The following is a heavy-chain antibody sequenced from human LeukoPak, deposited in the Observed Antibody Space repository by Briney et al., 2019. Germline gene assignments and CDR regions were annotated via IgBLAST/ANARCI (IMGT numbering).Heavy chain of an antibody. CDR1: GFTFSSYG. D-gene: IGHD6-19*01. Sequence: GGSLRLSCAASGFTFSSYGMHWVRQAPGKGLEWVAVISYDGSNKYYADSVKGRFTISRDNSKNTLYLQMNSLRAEDTAVYYCARAGSGTGLGHWGQGTLVTVSS. V-gene: IGHV3-30*03. J-gene: IGHJ4*02. CDR2: ISYDGSNK. CDR3: ARAGSGTGLGH.